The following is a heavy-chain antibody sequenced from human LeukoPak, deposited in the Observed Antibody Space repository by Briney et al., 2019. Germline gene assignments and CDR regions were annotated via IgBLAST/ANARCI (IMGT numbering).Heavy chain of an antibody. CDR3: ARGAYYYDSSGFYRPLDY. J-gene: IGHJ4*02. V-gene: IGHV3-30*01. CDR1: GFTFSSYA. Sequence: GGFLRLSCAASGFTFSSYAMHWVRQAPGKGLEWVAVISYDGSNKYYADSVKGRFTISRDNSKNTLYLQMNSLRAEDTAVYYCARGAYYYDSSGFYRPLDYWGQGTLVTVSS. D-gene: IGHD3-22*01. CDR2: ISYDGSNK.